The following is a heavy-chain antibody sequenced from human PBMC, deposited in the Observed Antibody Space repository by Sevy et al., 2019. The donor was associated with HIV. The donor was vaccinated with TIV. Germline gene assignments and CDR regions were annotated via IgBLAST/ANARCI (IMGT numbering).Heavy chain of an antibody. CDR1: GFTFSSYA. Sequence: GGSLRLSCAASGFTFSSYAMHWVRQAPGKGLEWVAVISYDGSNKNYADSVKVRFNNSRDNSKNKLYLQMNSLRAEDTDVYYCARDLGCGGDCYFDAFDIWGQGTMVTVSS. V-gene: IGHV3-30*04. J-gene: IGHJ3*02. CDR2: ISYDGSNK. CDR3: ARDLGCGGDCYFDAFDI. D-gene: IGHD2-21*02.